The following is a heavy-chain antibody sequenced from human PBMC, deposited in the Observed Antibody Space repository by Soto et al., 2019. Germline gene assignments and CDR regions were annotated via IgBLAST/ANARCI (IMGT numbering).Heavy chain of an antibody. CDR2: ISYDGSNK. Sequence: QVQLVESGGGVVQPGRSLRLSCAASGFTFSSYGMHWVRQAPGKGLEWVAVISYDGSNKYYADSVKGRFTISRDNSKNTLYLQMNSLRGEDTAVYYCAKDRDSGSYSPPCYWGQGTLVTVSS. V-gene: IGHV3-30*18. CDR1: GFTFSSYG. CDR3: AKDRDSGSYSPPCY. D-gene: IGHD1-26*01. J-gene: IGHJ4*02.